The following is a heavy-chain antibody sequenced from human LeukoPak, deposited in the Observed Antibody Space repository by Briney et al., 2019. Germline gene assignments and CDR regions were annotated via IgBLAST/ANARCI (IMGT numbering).Heavy chain of an antibody. D-gene: IGHD2-15*01. J-gene: IGHJ4*02. CDR2: IYYSGST. CDR1: GGSISSGDYY. V-gene: IGHV4-30-4*01. CDR3: ARAGMGPLGYCSGGSCPIDY. Sequence: KTSETLSLTCTVSGGSISSGDYYWSWIRQPPGKGLEWIGYIYYSGSTYYNPSLKSRVTISVDTSKNQFSLKLSSVTAADTAVYYCARAGMGPLGYCSGGSCPIDYWGQGTLVTVSS.